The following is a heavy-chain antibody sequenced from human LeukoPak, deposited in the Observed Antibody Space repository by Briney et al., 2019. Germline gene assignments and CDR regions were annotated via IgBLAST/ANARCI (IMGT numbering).Heavy chain of an antibody. CDR1: GFNFNAYS. V-gene: IGHV3-21*01. D-gene: IGHD4-11*01. CDR2: ISASSRYN. Sequence: GGSLRLSCAASGFNFNAYSMNWVRQTPGKGLEWVSSISASSRYNYYADSVRGRFTISKANPKNSIYLQMNSLRPEDTAVYYRARYREYTDYLHNWFDPWGQGTLVTVSS. J-gene: IGHJ5*02. CDR3: ARYREYTDYLHNWFDP.